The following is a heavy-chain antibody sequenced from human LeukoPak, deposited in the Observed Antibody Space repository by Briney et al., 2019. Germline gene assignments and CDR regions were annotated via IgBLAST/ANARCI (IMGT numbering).Heavy chain of an antibody. V-gene: IGHV3-53*01. J-gene: IGHJ4*02. CDR2: IYRGGST. D-gene: IGHD6-13*01. Sequence: GGSLRLSCAASGFTVSSNYMSWVRQAAGEGMEWVSVIYRGGSTYYADPVKGRFTISRDNSKNTLYLQMNRLRAEDTAVYYCARGAGPFDFWRQGTLVTVSS. CDR3: ARGAGPFDF. CDR1: GFTVSSNY.